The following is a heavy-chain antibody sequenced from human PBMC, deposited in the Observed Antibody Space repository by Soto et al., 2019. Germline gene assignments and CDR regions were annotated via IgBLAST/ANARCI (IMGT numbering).Heavy chain of an antibody. D-gene: IGHD6-6*01. CDR3: GTGYEYSSAYSNYLDY. CDR2: ISGSGGST. V-gene: IGHV3-23*01. J-gene: IGHJ4*02. Sequence: GGSLRLSCAASGFTFSSYAMSWVRQAPGKGLEWVSAISGSGGSTYYADSVKGRFTISRDNSKNTLYLQMNSLRAEDTAVYYWGTGYEYSSAYSNYLDYWGQGTLVTVSS. CDR1: GFTFSSYA.